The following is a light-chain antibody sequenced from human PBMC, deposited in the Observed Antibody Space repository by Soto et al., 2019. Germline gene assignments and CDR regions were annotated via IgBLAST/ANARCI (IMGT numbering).Light chain of an antibody. CDR3: SPYTSSSTQV. Sequence: QSALTQPASVFGSPGQSITISCTGTSSDVGGYNYVSWYQQHPGKAPKVMIYDVSNRPSGVSNRFSGSKSGNTASLTISGLQAEDEADYYCSPYTSSSTQVFGTGTKVTVL. V-gene: IGLV2-14*03. J-gene: IGLJ1*01. CDR2: DVS. CDR1: SSDVGGYNY.